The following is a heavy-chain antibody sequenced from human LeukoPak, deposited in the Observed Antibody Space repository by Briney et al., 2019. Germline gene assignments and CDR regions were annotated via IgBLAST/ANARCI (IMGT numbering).Heavy chain of an antibody. J-gene: IGHJ3*02. CDR1: GFTFSSYS. CDR2: ISSSSSTI. D-gene: IGHD3-22*01. Sequence: GGSLRLSCAASGFTFSSYSMNWVRQAPGKGLEWVSYISSSSSTIYYADSVKGRFTISRDNAKNSLYLQMNSLRAEDTAVYYCAREMGDSSGYGPTLNDAFDIWGQGTMVTVSS. V-gene: IGHV3-48*01. CDR3: AREMGDSSGYGPTLNDAFDI.